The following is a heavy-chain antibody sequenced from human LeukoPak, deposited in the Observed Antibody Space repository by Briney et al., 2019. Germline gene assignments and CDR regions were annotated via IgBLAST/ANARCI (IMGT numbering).Heavy chain of an antibody. Sequence: ASVKVSCKASGYTFTSYGISWVRQAPGQGLEWMGWLSAYNGNTHYAQKLQGRVTMTTHTSTSTAYMELRSLRSDDTAVYYCAREGSTVTTGAFDIWGQGTMVTVSS. CDR3: AREGSTVTTGAFDI. V-gene: IGHV1-18*01. D-gene: IGHD4-17*01. CDR2: LSAYNGNT. CDR1: GYTFTSYG. J-gene: IGHJ3*02.